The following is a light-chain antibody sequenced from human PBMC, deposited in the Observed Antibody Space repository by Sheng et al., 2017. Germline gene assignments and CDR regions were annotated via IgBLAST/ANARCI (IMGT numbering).Light chain of an antibody. J-gene: IGKJ4*01. CDR1: QTVDSNY. Sequence: VLTQSPDTLSLSPGDRATLSCRASQTVDSNYLAWLQQRPGQAPRLLIFGAINRAPDIPDRFTGSGSGTDFTLTISRLESEDFAVYYCHQYGSSPRTFGGGTEGGDRT. CDR3: HQYGSSPRT. CDR2: GAI. V-gene: IGKV3-20*01.